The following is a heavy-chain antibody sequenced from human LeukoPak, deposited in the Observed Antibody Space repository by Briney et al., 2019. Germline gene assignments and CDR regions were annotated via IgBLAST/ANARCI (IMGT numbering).Heavy chain of an antibody. CDR2: ISAYNGNT. D-gene: IGHD6-19*01. CDR3: ARAAVADAFDI. CDR1: GYTFTSYG. J-gene: IGHJ3*02. V-gene: IGHV1-18*01. Sequence: SVKVSCKVSGYTFTSYGISWVRQAPGQGLEWMGWISAYNGNTNYAQKFQGRVTMTTDTSTSTAYMELGSLRSDDTAVYYCARAAVADAFDIWGQGTMVTVSS.